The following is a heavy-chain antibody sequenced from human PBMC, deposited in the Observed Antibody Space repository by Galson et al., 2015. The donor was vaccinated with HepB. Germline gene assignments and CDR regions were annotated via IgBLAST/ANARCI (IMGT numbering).Heavy chain of an antibody. V-gene: IGHV1-69*13. CDR1: GGTFSSYA. J-gene: IGHJ6*02. CDR3: ARRRAAGVRGVLYGMDV. Sequence: SVKVSCKASGGTFSSYAISWVRQAPGQGLEWMGGIIPIFGIANYAQKFQGRVTITADESTSTAYMELSSLRSEDTAVYYCARRRAAGVRGVLYGMDVWGQGTTVTVSS. CDR2: IIPIFGIA. D-gene: IGHD2-15*01.